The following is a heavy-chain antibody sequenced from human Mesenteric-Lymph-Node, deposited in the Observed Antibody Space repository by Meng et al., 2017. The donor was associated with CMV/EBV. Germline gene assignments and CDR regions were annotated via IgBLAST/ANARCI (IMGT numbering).Heavy chain of an antibody. J-gene: IGHJ4*02. V-gene: IGHV3-53*01. Sequence: GGSLRLSCAASGFTVSSNYMSWVRQAPGKGLEWVSVIYSGGSTYYADSVKGRFTISRDNSKNTLYLQMNSLRAEDTAVYYCAREYRGGKYYYDSSGYYYYWGQGTLVTVSS. CDR1: GFTVSSNY. CDR3: AREYRGGKYYYDSSGYYYY. CDR2: IYSGGST. D-gene: IGHD3-22*01.